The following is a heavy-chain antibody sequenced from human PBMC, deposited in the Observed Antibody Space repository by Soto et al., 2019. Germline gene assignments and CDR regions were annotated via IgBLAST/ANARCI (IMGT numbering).Heavy chain of an antibody. CDR3: ARVGGSLNYYYYYGMDV. CDR1: GGSISSYY. D-gene: IGHD3-16*01. J-gene: IGHJ6*02. Sequence: PSETLFLTCTVSGGSISSYYWRWIRQPPGKGLEWIGYIYYSGSTNYNPSLKSRVTISVDMSKNQFSLKLSSVTAADTAVYYCARVGGSLNYYYYYGMDVWGQGTTVTVSS. V-gene: IGHV4-59*01. CDR2: IYYSGST.